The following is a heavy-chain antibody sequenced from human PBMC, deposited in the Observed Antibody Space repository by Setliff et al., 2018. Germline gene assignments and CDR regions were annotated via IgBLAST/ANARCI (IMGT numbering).Heavy chain of an antibody. CDR3: ARSRRPRRLQSDFDH. CDR1: GFTFSEYN. CDR2: ISTSSGTI. D-gene: IGHD6-25*01. V-gene: IGHV3-48*01. Sequence: GGSLRLSCAASGFTFSEYNMNWVRQAPGKGLEWLSYISTSSGTIFYADSVKGRFSISRDSAKSSLFLQMNSLRGEDTAVYYCARSRRPRRLQSDFDHWGQGTLVTVSS. J-gene: IGHJ4*02.